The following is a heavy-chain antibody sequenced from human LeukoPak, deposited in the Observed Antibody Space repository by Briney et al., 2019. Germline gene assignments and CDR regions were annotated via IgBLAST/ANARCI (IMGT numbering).Heavy chain of an antibody. J-gene: IGHJ1*01. CDR1: GFTFSTYA. V-gene: IGHV3-23*01. D-gene: IGHD1-7*01. Sequence: GSLRLSCAASGFTFSTYAMSWVRQAPGKGLEWVSVISGNGGSTYYADSVKGRFTISRDNSKNTLYLQMSSLRADDTAVYYCAKDPTAPGTAEYFQHWGQGTLVTVSS. CDR3: AKDPTAPGTAEYFQH. CDR2: ISGNGGST.